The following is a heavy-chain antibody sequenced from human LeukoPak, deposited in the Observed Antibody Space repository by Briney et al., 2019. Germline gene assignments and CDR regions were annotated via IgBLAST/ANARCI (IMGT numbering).Heavy chain of an antibody. V-gene: IGHV4-39*07. D-gene: IGHD5-24*01. CDR2: IYYSGST. CDR3: ARARRDGYNDYYYYYMDV. CDR1: GGSISSSSYY. J-gene: IGHJ6*03. Sequence: SETLSLTCTVSGGSISSSSYYWGWIRQPPGKGLEWIGSIYYSGSTNYNPSLKSRVTISVDTSKNQFSLKLSSVTAADTAVYYCARARRDGYNDYYYYYMDVWGKGTTVTVSS.